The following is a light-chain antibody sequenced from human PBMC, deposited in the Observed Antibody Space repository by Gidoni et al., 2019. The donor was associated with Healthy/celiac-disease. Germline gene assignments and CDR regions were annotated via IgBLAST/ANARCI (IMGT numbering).Light chain of an antibody. V-gene: IGKV1-39*01. CDR2: AAS. Sequence: DIQMTQSPSSLSASVGDRVTITCTASQSISSYLNWYQQKPGKAPKLLIYAASSLQSGVPSRFSGSGSGTDFTLTISSLQPEDFATYYCQQSYSTLPLTFGGGTKVEIK. J-gene: IGKJ4*01. CDR3: QQSYSTLPLT. CDR1: QSISSY.